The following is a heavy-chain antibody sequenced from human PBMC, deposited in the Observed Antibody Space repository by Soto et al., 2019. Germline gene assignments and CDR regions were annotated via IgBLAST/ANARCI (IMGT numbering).Heavy chain of an antibody. J-gene: IGHJ4*02. CDR2: MNPNTGNT. V-gene: IGHV1-8*01. CDR3: ARVFNGILATIGY. D-gene: IGHD5-12*01. CDR1: GYTFTTYD. Sequence: SAEKLSRAPGYTFTTYDINRVRHSTAQGLEWPGWMNPNTGNTGYAQKFQGRVTMTRNTSIRTDYIELSSLRSEDTAVYSCARVFNGILATIGYWGQGTLVIVYS.